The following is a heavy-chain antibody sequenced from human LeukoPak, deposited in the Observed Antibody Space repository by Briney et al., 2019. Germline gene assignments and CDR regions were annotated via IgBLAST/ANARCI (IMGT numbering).Heavy chain of an antibody. V-gene: IGHV3-23*01. Sequence: GGSLRLSCAASGFTFSDYYMSWIRQAPGKGLEWVSAITNSGGSTYYADSVKGRFTISRDNSKNTLYLQMYSLRAEDTALYYCVKDMWDYWGQGTLVTVSS. CDR3: VKDMWDY. J-gene: IGHJ4*02. CDR2: ITNSGGST. CDR1: GFTFSDYY. D-gene: IGHD2-21*01.